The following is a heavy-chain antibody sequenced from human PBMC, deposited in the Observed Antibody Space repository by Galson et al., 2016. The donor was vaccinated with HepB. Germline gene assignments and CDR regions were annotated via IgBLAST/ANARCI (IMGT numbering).Heavy chain of an antibody. D-gene: IGHD2-2*01. CDR2: ISTSGTA. CDR3: ARMPDS. V-gene: IGHV4-61*02. J-gene: IGHJ4*02. Sequence: TLSLTCTVSGGSITSGTKYWTWIRQPAGKGLEWIGGISTSGTANYNPSLRSRVTISLDTSKTHLSLKLRPVTASDTAMYYCARMPDSWGQGTLVTVSS. CDR1: GGSITSGTKY.